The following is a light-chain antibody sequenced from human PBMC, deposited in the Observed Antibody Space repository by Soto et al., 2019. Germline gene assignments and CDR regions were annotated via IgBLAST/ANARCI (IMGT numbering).Light chain of an antibody. CDR2: KAS. J-gene: IGKJ2*01. Sequence: DIQMTQSPSSLSASVGDRVTITCRASQSISSWLAWYQQKPGKAPKLLIYKASSLESGVPSRFSGSGSGTEFTLTISTLQPDGFATYYCQQYNSYMYTFGQGTKVDLK. V-gene: IGKV1-5*03. CDR3: QQYNSYMYT. CDR1: QSISSW.